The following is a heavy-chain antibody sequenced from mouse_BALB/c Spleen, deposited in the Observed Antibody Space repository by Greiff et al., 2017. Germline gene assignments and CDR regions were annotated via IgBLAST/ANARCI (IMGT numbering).Heavy chain of an antibody. CDR2: IYPYNGVT. CDR3: ARGEELPWFAD. Sequence: VQLQQSGPELVKPGASVKISCKASGYTFTDYNMHWVKQSHGKSLEWIGYIYPYNGVTGYNQKFKSKATLTVDNSSSTAYMELRSLTSEDSAVYYCARGEELPWFADGGQGTLVTVSA. J-gene: IGHJ3*01. V-gene: IGHV1S29*02. CDR1: GYTFTDYN.